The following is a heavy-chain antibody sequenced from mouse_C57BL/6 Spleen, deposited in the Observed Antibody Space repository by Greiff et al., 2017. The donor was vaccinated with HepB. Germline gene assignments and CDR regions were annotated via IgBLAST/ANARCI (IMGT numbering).Heavy chain of an antibody. CDR1: GYTFTSYW. Sequence: VQLQQPGAELVMPGASVKLSCKASGYTFTSYWMHWVKQRPGQGLEWIGEIDPSDSYTNYNQKFKGKSTLTVDKSSSTAYMQLSSLTSEDSAVYYCAVPSDGHWYVDVWGTGTTGTVSS. CDR3: AVPSDGHWYVDV. D-gene: IGHD3-1*01. V-gene: IGHV1-69*01. CDR2: IDPSDSYT. J-gene: IGHJ1*03.